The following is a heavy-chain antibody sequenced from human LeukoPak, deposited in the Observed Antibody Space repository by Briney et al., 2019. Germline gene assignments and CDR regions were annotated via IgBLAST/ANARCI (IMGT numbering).Heavy chain of an antibody. CDR2: IYHSGST. Sequence: SETLSLTCAVSGYSISSGYYWGWIRQPPGKGLEGIGSIYHSGSTYYNPSLKSRVTISVDTSKNQFSLKLSSVTAADTAVYYCARHGLRMPGYSSGWPFDYWGQGTLVTVSS. D-gene: IGHD6-19*01. J-gene: IGHJ4*02. CDR3: ARHGLRMPGYSSGWPFDY. CDR1: GYSISSGYY. V-gene: IGHV4-38-2*01.